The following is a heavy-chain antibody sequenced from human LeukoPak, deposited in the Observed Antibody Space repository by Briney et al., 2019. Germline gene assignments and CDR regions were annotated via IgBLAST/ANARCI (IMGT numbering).Heavy chain of an antibody. CDR2: ISVSGYT. D-gene: IGHD1-26*01. V-gene: IGHV4/OR15-8*02. CDR3: SRESGPISPFGH. CDR1: AGTNTIKKY. J-gene: IGHJ4*02. Sequence: PSETLSLTYVLAAGTNTIKKYESAARQPRGEEREWIGEISVSGYTDFNQSTRSRVTMSLDESKNHLSLNLASVTAADTAVYYCSRESGPISPFGHWGQGILVTVTS.